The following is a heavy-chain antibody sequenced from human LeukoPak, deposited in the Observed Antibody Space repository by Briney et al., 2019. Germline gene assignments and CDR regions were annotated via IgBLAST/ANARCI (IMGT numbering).Heavy chain of an antibody. J-gene: IGHJ4*02. CDR3: ARDRSISAAGDTY. CDR2: VNRDGSST. Sequence: GGSLRLSCAASGFTFSDYWMHWVRQAPGKGLVWVSRVNRDGSSTSYADSVKGRFTISRDNAKNTLSLQMNSLRAEDTAVYYCARDRSISAAGDTYWGQGTLVTVSA. CDR1: GFTFSDYW. D-gene: IGHD6-13*01. V-gene: IGHV3-74*01.